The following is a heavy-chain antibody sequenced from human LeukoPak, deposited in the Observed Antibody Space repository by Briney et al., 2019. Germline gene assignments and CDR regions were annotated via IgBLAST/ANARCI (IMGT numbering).Heavy chain of an antibody. V-gene: IGHV3-21*01. CDR1: GFTFSSYS. Sequence: GGSLRLSCAASGFTFSSYSMNWVRQAPGKGLERVSSISSSSSYIYYADSVKGRFTISRDNAKNSLYLQMNSLRAEDTAVYYCARDQWNLIVVVPAAIISWFDPWGQGTLVTVSS. D-gene: IGHD2-2*02. CDR3: ARDQWNLIVVVPAAIISWFDP. J-gene: IGHJ5*02. CDR2: ISSSSSYI.